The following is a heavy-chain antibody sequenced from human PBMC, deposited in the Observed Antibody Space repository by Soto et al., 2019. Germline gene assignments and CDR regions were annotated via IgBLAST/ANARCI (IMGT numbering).Heavy chain of an antibody. D-gene: IGHD3-16*01. CDR3: ARVFSELDLPHYDYAYELCGPAPIFTDS. J-gene: IGHJ5*01. CDR2: IIPFFDLA. Sequence: ASVKVSCKASGGTFSTYAVSWVRQAPGQGLEWMGGIIPFFDLANYAQNFQGRVTITADAPTGTAYMELSSLRSGDTAVYYCARVFSELDLPHYDYAYELCGPAPIFTDS. V-gene: IGHV1-69*13. CDR1: GGTFSTYA.